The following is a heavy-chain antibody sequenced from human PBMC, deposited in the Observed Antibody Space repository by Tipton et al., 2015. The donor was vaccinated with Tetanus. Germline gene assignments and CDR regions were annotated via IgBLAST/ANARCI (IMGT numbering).Heavy chain of an antibody. Sequence: TLSLTCTVSGGSISSYYWSWIRQPPGKGLEWIGYIYYSGSTNYNPSLKSRVTISVDTSKNQFSLKLSSVTAADTAVYYCARTTTAVYWYFDLWGRGTLVTVSS. CDR1: GGSISSYY. CDR3: ARTTTAVYWYFDL. J-gene: IGHJ2*01. V-gene: IGHV4-59*08. D-gene: IGHD4-11*01. CDR2: IYYSGST.